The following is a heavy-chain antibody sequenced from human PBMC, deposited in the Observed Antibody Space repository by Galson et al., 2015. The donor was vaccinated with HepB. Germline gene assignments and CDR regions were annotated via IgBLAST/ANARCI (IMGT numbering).Heavy chain of an antibody. CDR3: ARVRITARGEDS. CDR1: GFTFSSYW. D-gene: IGHD6-6*01. Sequence: SLRLSCAASGFTFSSYWMHWVHHSPGKGLVCVSRIDPDGSSTSYADSVKGRFTISRDNAKNTLYLQMDSLRAEDTAVYYCARVRITARGEDSWGQGTLVTVSS. V-gene: IGHV3-74*01. J-gene: IGHJ4*02. CDR2: IDPDGSST.